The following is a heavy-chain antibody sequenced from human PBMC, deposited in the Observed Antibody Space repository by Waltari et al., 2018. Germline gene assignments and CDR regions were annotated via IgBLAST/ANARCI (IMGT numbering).Heavy chain of an antibody. D-gene: IGHD1-1*01. CDR3: ATYIGASVGTAAFDV. CDR1: GVSITSNRHY. Sequence: QLQLQESGPGLVKPSETLSLTCSVSGVSITSNRHYWGWIRQPPGQGLEWIGTMSYTGATYSSPSLVSRVTVSRDTSKTPLSLKLVSVTAADTAVYYCATYIGASVGTAAFDVWGQGTMVAVSS. CDR2: MSYTGAT. V-gene: IGHV4-39*01. J-gene: IGHJ3*01.